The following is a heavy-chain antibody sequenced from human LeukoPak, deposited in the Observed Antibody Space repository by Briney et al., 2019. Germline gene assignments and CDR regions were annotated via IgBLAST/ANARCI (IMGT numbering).Heavy chain of an antibody. Sequence: SETLSLTCTVSGGSISSYYWSWIRQPAGKGLEWIGRIYTSGSTNYNPSLKSRVTMSVDTSKNQFSLKLSSVTAADTAVYYCARYRLGISSSWSGDLDYWGQGTLVTVSS. J-gene: IGHJ4*02. CDR3: ARYRLGISSSWSGDLDY. V-gene: IGHV4-4*07. D-gene: IGHD6-13*01. CDR2: IYTSGST. CDR1: GGSISSYY.